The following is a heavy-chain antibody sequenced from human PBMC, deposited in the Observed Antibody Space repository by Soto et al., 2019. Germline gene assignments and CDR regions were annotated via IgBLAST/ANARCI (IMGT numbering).Heavy chain of an antibody. V-gene: IGHV3-23*01. CDR2: INGNGGDT. J-gene: IGHJ4*02. Sequence: ASLTLSCAASGFTVSSYGLDWVRQAPGKGLEWVSHINGNGGDTYYADSVKGRFTISRDNSRDTVSLQMNSLRAEDTAIYYCAKGHGDYPGVYFDYWGQGTLVTVS. D-gene: IGHD4-17*01. CDR3: AKGHGDYPGVYFDY. CDR1: GFTVSSYG.